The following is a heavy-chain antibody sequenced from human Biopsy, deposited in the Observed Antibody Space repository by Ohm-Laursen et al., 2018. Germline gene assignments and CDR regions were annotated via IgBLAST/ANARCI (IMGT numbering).Heavy chain of an antibody. CDR3: ARANSATGDNYFDP. D-gene: IGHD7-27*01. V-gene: IGHV6-1*01. CDR2: TYYRSKWSN. Sequence: TLSLTRAISGDSISNKSGTWNWIRQSPSRGLEWLGRTYYRSKWSNDYAPSVKSRITINPETSTNQFSLQLQSMAPDDTALYYCARANSATGDNYFDPWGQGTLVIVSS. CDR1: GDSISNKSGT. J-gene: IGHJ5*02.